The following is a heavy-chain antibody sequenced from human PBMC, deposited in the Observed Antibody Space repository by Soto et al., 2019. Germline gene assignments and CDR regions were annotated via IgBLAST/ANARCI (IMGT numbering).Heavy chain of an antibody. CDR2: IYYSGST. Sequence: SETLSLTCTVSGGSISSGDYYWSCIRQPPGKGLEWIGYIYYSGSTYYNPSLKSRVTISVDTSKNQFSLKLSSVTAADTAVYYCARVRGTVTYYDFWSGLEGYFDYWGQGTLVTVSS. D-gene: IGHD3-3*01. CDR3: ARVRGTVTYYDFWSGLEGYFDY. J-gene: IGHJ4*02. V-gene: IGHV4-30-4*01. CDR1: GGSISSGDYY.